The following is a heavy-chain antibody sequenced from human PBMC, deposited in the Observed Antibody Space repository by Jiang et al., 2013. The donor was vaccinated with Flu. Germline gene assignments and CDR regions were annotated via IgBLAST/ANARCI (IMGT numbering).Heavy chain of an antibody. CDR3: AHSGGCGGTICYVGWFDP. J-gene: IGHJ5*02. D-gene: IGHD2-2*01. CDR1: GFSLSTSGVG. V-gene: IGHV2-5*02. Sequence: KPTQTLTLTCTFSGFSLSTSGVGVGWIRQPPGKALEWLALIYWDDDKYYSPSLKSRLTITKDTSKNQVVLTMTNLDPVDTATYYCAHSGGCGGTICYVGWFDPWGQGTLVTVSS. CDR2: IYWDDDK.